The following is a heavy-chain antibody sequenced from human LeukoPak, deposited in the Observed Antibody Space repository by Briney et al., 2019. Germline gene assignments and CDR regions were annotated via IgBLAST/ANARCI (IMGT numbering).Heavy chain of an antibody. D-gene: IGHD6-19*01. Sequence: GGSLRLSCAASGFTFSSYWMHWVRQAPGKGLVWVSRINSDGSSTSYADSVKGRFTISRDNAKNTLYLQMNSLRVEDTAMYYCARDRYSSGWTGTLNYWGQGTLVTVSS. J-gene: IGHJ4*02. CDR1: GFTFSSYW. CDR3: ARDRYSSGWTGTLNY. V-gene: IGHV3-74*01. CDR2: INSDGSST.